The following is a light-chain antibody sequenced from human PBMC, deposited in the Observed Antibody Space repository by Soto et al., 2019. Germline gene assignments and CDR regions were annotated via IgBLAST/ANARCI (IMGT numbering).Light chain of an antibody. CDR2: GAS. Sequence: VMTQSPATLSESPGERVTLSCRASQSVRSNLAWYQQKPGQAPRLLIYGASTRATGLPARFSGSGSGTDFTLTISSLQSEDFAVYYCQQYNTWPPITFGQGTRLEIK. CDR3: QQYNTWPPIT. V-gene: IGKV3-15*01. J-gene: IGKJ5*01. CDR1: QSVRSN.